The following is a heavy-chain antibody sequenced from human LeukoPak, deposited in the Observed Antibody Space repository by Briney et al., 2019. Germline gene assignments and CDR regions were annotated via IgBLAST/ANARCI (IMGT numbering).Heavy chain of an antibody. Sequence: GGSLRLSCAASGFTFDDYAMHWVRQAPGKGLEWVSGISWNSGSIGYADSVKGRFTISRDNAKNSLYLQMNSLRAEDTALYYCAKDIGVYSGSYEAFDYWGQGTLVTVSS. D-gene: IGHD1-26*01. CDR2: ISWNSGSI. J-gene: IGHJ4*02. V-gene: IGHV3-9*01. CDR3: AKDIGVYSGSYEAFDY. CDR1: GFTFDDYA.